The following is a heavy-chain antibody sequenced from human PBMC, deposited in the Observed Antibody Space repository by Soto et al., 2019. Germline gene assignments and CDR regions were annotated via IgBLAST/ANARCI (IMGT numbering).Heavy chain of an antibody. D-gene: IGHD6-19*01. J-gene: IGHJ4*02. CDR2: ISASGRDI. Sequence: PVGSLRLSCGASGFTFSNFAMSWVRQAPGRGLEWVSGISASGRDIHYADSVKDRFTVSRDNSKNTLYLQMNSLRAEDTAIYYCAKGKTSGWYYFDYWGQGALVTVSS. CDR1: GFTFSNFA. CDR3: AKGKTSGWYYFDY. V-gene: IGHV3-23*01.